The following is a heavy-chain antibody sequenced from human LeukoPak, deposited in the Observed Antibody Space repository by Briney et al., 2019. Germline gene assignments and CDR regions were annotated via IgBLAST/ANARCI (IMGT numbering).Heavy chain of an antibody. CDR1: GGSISSSSYY. V-gene: IGHV4-39*01. CDR2: IYYSGST. Sequence: SGTLSLTCTVSGGSISSSSYYWGWIRQPPGKGLEWIGSIYYSGSTYYNPSLKSRVTISVDTSKNQFSLKLSSVTAADTAVYYCARHYFWGDIVVVPAAISRHGWFDPWGQGTLVTVSS. CDR3: ARHYFWGDIVVVPAAISRHGWFDP. D-gene: IGHD2-2*01. J-gene: IGHJ5*02.